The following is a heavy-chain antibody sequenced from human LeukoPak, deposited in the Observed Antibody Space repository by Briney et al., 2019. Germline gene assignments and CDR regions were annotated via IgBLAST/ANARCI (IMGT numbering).Heavy chain of an antibody. CDR1: GYSISSGCY. CDR3: ARVRIGERVTKKKESWFDP. J-gene: IGHJ5*02. V-gene: IGHV4-38-2*02. CDR2: IYHSGST. Sequence: PSETLSLTCTVSGYSISSGCYWGWIRQPPGKGLEWIGSIYHSGSTYYNPSLKSRVAISVDTSKNQFSLKLSSVTAADTAVYYCARVRIGERVTKKKESWFDPWGQGTLVTVSS. D-gene: IGHD3-10*01.